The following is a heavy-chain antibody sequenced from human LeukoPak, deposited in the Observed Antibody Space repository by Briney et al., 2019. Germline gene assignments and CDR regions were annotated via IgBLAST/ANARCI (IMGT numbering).Heavy chain of an antibody. CDR2: ISAYNGNT. V-gene: IGHV1-18*01. CDR3: ARELSYYDFWSGYSPGDY. Sequence: ASVKVSRKASGYTFTSYGISWVRQAPGQGLKWMGWISAYNGNTNYAQKFQGRVTMTTDTSTSTAYMELRSLRSDDTAVYYCARELSYYDFWSGYSPGDYWGQGTLVTVSS. CDR1: GYTFTSYG. D-gene: IGHD3-3*01. J-gene: IGHJ4*02.